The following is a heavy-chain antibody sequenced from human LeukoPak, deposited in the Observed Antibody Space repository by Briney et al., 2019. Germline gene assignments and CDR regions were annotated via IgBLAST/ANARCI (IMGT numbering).Heavy chain of an antibody. Sequence: SETLSLTCAVYGGSFSGYYWSWIRQPPGKGLEWIGEINHSGSTNYNPSLKSRVTISVDTSKNQFSLKLSSVTAADTAVYYCARHLHQGRYCSSTSCSPYYYYYGMDVWGQGTTVTVSS. V-gene: IGHV4-34*01. CDR2: INHSGST. CDR1: GGSFSGYY. D-gene: IGHD2-2*01. CDR3: ARHLHQGRYCSSTSCSPYYYYYGMDV. J-gene: IGHJ6*02.